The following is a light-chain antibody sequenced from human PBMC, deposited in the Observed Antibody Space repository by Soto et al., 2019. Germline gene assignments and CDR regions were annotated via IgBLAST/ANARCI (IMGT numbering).Light chain of an antibody. CDR2: DAS. CDR1: QSVSSN. J-gene: IGKJ1*01. V-gene: IGKV3-15*01. CDR3: QQYDNWPL. Sequence: EIVMTQSPATLSVSPGERATLSCRASQSVSSNLAWYQQKPGQAPRLLIQDASTRPTGIPARFSGSGSGTEFTLTISSLQSEDFAVYYCQQYDNWPLFGQGTKVEIK.